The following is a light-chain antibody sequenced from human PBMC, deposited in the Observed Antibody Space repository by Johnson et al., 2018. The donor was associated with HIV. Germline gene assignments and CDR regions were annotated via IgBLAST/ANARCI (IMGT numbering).Light chain of an antibody. Sequence: QAVLTQPPSVSAAPGQKVTISCSGNRSNIGDNFVSWYQHLPGTAPKLLVYDNSKRPSGIPDRFSATKSGTSATLGITGLQTGDEADYYCGTWDSSLSGYVFGTVTKVTVV. CDR3: GTWDSSLSGYV. CDR1: RSNIGDNF. CDR2: DNS. V-gene: IGLV1-51*01. J-gene: IGLJ1*01.